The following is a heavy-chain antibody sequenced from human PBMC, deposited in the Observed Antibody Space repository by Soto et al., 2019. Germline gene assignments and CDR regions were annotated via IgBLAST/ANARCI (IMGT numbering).Heavy chain of an antibody. CDR2: IYFSGSGT. J-gene: IGHJ4*02. V-gene: IGHV4-39*01. Sequence: SETLPLPCSVSGDFPSNTTYYRAWVRQAPAQGLEWVRSIYFSGSGTSPYNPSLKSRVTISVDTSKNQFSLKLTSVTAADTAVYYCARPRHSFGTSGYYPFDYWGQGTLVTVSS. CDR1: GDFPSNTTYY. CDR3: ARPRHSFGTSGYYPFDY. D-gene: IGHD3-22*01.